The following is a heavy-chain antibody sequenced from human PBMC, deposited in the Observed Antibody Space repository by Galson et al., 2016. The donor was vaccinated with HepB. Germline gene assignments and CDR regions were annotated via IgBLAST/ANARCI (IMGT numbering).Heavy chain of an antibody. CDR1: GDSISRDTW. V-gene: IGHV4-4*02. J-gene: IGHJ5*02. D-gene: IGHD3-10*01. CDR2: IYYSGST. CDR3: VSEEGGWSGYTYANPWFDL. Sequence: SETLSLTCAVSGDSISRDTWWSWVRQPPGMGLEWIGNIYYSGSTYSNPSLKSRVTISVDTSTNQFSLKLSSVTAADTAVYYCVSEEGGWSGYTYANPWFDLWGQGTQVAVSS.